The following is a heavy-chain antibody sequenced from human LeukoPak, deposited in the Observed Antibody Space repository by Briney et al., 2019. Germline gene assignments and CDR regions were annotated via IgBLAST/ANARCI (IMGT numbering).Heavy chain of an antibody. CDR2: ISWNSGSI. Sequence: SSGGYYWSWIRQHPGKGLEWVSGISWNSGSIGYADSVKGRFTISRDNAKNSLYLQMNSLRAEDTAVYYCAKDSYSKGDFWGQGVLVTVSS. D-gene: IGHD6-13*01. CDR1: SSGGYY. J-gene: IGHJ4*02. V-gene: IGHV3-9*01. CDR3: AKDSYSKGDF.